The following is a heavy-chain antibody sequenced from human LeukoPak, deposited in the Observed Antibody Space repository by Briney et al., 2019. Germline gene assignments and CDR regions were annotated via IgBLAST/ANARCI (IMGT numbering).Heavy chain of an antibody. Sequence: GESLSISCKGSGYSFTSYWISWVRQMPGKGLEWMGRIDPSDSYTNYSPSFQGHVTISADKSISTAYLQWSSLKASDTAMYYCASQRWLQFVFDYWGQGTLVTVSS. CDR3: ASQRWLQFVFDY. V-gene: IGHV5-10-1*01. CDR2: IDPSDSYT. D-gene: IGHD5-24*01. CDR1: GYSFTSYW. J-gene: IGHJ4*02.